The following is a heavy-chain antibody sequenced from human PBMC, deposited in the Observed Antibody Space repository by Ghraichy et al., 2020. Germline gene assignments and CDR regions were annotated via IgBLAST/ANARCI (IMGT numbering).Heavy chain of an antibody. V-gene: IGHV3-15*01. CDR3: TPAPYGDYADY. D-gene: IGHD4-17*01. CDR2: VKSKTDGGTT. CDR1: GFTFSNEW. J-gene: IGHJ4*02. Sequence: GESLNISCVASGFTFSNEWMNWVRQAPGKGLEWVGRVKSKTDGGTTGYAAPVKGRFTISRDDSKNTLSLQMNSLKIEDTAVYYCTPAPYGDYADYWGQGALVTVSS.